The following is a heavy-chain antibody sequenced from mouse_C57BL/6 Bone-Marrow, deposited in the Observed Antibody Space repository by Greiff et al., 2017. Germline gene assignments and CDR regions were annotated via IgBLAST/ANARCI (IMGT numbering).Heavy chain of an antibody. Sequence: LQQPGAELVKPGASVKLSCKASGYTFTSYWMHWVKQRPGQGLEWIGMIHPNSGSTNYNEKFKSKATLTVDKSSSTAYMQLSSLTSEDSAVYYCARRDYYGSSYGYFDVWGTGTTVTVSS. V-gene: IGHV1-64*01. CDR1: GYTFTSYW. CDR2: IHPNSGST. J-gene: IGHJ1*03. D-gene: IGHD1-1*01. CDR3: ARRDYYGSSYGYFDV.